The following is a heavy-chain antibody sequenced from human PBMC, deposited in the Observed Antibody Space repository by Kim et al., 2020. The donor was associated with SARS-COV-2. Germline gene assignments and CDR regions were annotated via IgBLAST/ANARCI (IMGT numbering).Heavy chain of an antibody. Sequence: ASVKVSCKASGYTFTGYYMHWVRQAPGQGLEWMGRINPNSGGTNYAQKFQGRVTMTRDTSISTAYMELSRLRSDDTVVYYCARSRWGSGYYLDYWGQGTLVTVSS. CDR2: INPNSGGT. J-gene: IGHJ4*02. D-gene: IGHD3-22*01. CDR1: GYTFTGYY. V-gene: IGHV1-2*05. CDR3: ARSRWGSGYYLDY.